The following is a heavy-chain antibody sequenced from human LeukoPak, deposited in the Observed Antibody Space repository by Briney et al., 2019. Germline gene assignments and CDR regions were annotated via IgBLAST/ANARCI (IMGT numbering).Heavy chain of an antibody. CDR3: ARGLIVAATTGAFDM. J-gene: IGHJ3*02. D-gene: IGHD1-26*01. CDR2: INPSGGST. CDR1: GYIFTSYF. Sequence: ASVKVSCKASGYIFTSYFMHWVRQAPGQGLEWMGLINPSGGSTRYAQKFQGRVTMTRDTSISTAYMDLSSLRSDDTAVYYCARGLIVAATTGAFDMWGQGTMVTVSS. V-gene: IGHV1-46*01.